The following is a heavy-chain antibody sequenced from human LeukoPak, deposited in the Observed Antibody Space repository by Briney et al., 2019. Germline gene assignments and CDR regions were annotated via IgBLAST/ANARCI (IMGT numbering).Heavy chain of an antibody. J-gene: IGHJ3*02. CDR2: IYSGGST. CDR3: ARARGGSEDAFDI. CDR1: GFTVSSNY. D-gene: IGHD4-23*01. Sequence: PGGSLRLSCAASGFTVSSNYMSWVRQAPGKGLEWVSVIYSGGSTYYADSVKGRFTISRDNSKNTLYLQMNSLRAEDTAVYYCARARGGSEDAFDIWGQGTMATVSS. V-gene: IGHV3-53*01.